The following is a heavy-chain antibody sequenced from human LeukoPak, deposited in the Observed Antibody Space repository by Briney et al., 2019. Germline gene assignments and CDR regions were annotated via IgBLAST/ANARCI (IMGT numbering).Heavy chain of an antibody. CDR3: ARERGRGQYAFDI. J-gene: IGHJ3*02. Sequence: GASVKVSCKASGGTFSSYAISWVRQAPGQGLEWMGGIIPIFGTANYAQKFQGRVTITADESTSTAYMELRSLRSDDTAVYYCARERGRGQYAFDIWGQGTMVTVSS. D-gene: IGHD3-10*01. CDR1: GGTFSSYA. V-gene: IGHV1-69*13. CDR2: IIPIFGTA.